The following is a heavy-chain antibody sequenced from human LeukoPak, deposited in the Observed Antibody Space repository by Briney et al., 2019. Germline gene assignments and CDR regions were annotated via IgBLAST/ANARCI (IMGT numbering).Heavy chain of an antibody. CDR1: GGSISGSY. CDR3: ARGAMATTPFFDY. D-gene: IGHD5-24*01. CDR2: VYYTGST. Sequence: PSETLSLTCTVSGGSISGSYWSWIRQPPGKGLEWMGYVYYTGSTNFNPSLKSRVTMSLDTSRNQFSLKLTSLTAADTAVYYCARGAMATTPFFDYWGQGTLVTVSS. J-gene: IGHJ4*02. V-gene: IGHV4-59*01.